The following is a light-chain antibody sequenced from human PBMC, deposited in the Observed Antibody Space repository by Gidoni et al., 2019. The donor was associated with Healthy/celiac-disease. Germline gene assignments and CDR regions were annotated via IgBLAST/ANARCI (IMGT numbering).Light chain of an antibody. CDR3: AAWDDSLNGYV. CDR1: SSNIGSNT. V-gene: IGLV1-44*01. Sequence: QSVLTQPPPASGTPGQRVTISCAGSSSNIGSNTVNWYQQLPGTAPKLLMYSNNQRPSGVPDRFSGSKSGTSASLAISGLQSEDEADYYCAAWDDSLNGYVFGTGTKVTVL. CDR2: SNN. J-gene: IGLJ1*01.